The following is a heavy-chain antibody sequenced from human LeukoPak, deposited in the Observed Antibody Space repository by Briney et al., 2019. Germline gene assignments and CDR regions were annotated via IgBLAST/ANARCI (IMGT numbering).Heavy chain of an antibody. V-gene: IGHV4-31*11. CDR1: GGSISSGGYY. D-gene: IGHD2-15*01. CDR2: IYYSGST. J-gene: IGHJ4*02. Sequence: KPSQTLSLTCAVSGGSISSGGYYWSWIRQHPGKGLEWIGYIYYSGSTYYNPSLKSRVTISVDTSKNQFSLKLSSVTAADTAVYYCARDYCNGGSCYSAYWGQGTLVTVSS. CDR3: ARDYCNGGSCYSAY.